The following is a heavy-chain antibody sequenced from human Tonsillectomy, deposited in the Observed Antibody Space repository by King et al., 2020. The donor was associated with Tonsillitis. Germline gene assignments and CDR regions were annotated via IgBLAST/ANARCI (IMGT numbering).Heavy chain of an antibody. Sequence: VQLVESGGGVVQPGRSLRLSCAASGFTFSSYAMHWVRQAPGKGLEWVAVISYDGSNKYYADSVKGRFTISRDNSKNTLYLQMNSLRAEDTAVYYCARGTGRALFRGDYWGPGTLVTVSS. V-gene: IGHV3-30*04. J-gene: IGHJ4*02. CDR2: ISYDGSNK. CDR3: ARGTGRALFRGDY. D-gene: IGHD3-10*01. CDR1: GFTFSSYA.